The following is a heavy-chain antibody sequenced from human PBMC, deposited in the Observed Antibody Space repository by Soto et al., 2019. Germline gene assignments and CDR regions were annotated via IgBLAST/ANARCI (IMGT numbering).Heavy chain of an antibody. D-gene: IGHD3-10*01. CDR3: ARGPRGQLSGMDV. J-gene: IGHJ6*02. Sequence: QVHLQQSGPGLVKPSETVSLTCTVVDGSISGYYWSWTRQSADKGLEWIGRIYSTGITDKNPSFKSRVTMSLDTSKNRLVLKLRSVTAADTAVYYCARGPRGQLSGMDVWGQGTTVTVSS. V-gene: IGHV4-4*07. CDR1: DGSISGYY. CDR2: IYSTGIT.